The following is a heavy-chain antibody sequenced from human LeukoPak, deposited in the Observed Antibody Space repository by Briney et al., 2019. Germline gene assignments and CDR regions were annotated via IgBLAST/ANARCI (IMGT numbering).Heavy chain of an antibody. CDR2: IYTSGST. D-gene: IGHD3-3*01. J-gene: IGHJ4*02. Sequence: SSETLSLTRTVSGGSISSYYWSWIRQPAGKGLEWIGRIYTSGSTNYNPSLKSRVTMSVDTSKNQFSLKLSSVTAADTAVYYCAREVGDFWSGYGLDYWGQGTLVTVSS. CDR3: AREVGDFWSGYGLDY. V-gene: IGHV4-4*07. CDR1: GGSISSYY.